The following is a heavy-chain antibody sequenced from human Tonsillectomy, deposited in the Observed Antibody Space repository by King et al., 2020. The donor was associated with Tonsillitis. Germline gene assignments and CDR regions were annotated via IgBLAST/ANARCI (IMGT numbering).Heavy chain of an antibody. V-gene: IGHV3-48*04. CDR2: MIRDTFTI. CDR3: ARSVAGRFDY. J-gene: IGHJ4*02. CDR1: GFTFSVYS. Sequence: VQLVESGGGVVQPGDSLRLSCAASGFTFSVYSMNCVRQAPGKGLEGISYMIRDTFTIYYADSVSGRFTISRDNAKNSLYLEMSSLRAGDTAVYYCARSVAGRFDYWGQGTRVTVSS. D-gene: IGHD6-19*01.